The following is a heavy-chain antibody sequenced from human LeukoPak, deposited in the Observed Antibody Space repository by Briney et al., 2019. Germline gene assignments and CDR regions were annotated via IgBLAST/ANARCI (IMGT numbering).Heavy chain of an antibody. CDR3: VKTSGSPNGYFDY. CDR1: GFLFSTYA. J-gene: IGHJ4*02. V-gene: IGHV3-64D*06. Sequence: PGGSLRLSCSASGFLFSTYALYWVRQAPGKGPEYVSAINSNGGSTFYADSVKGRFTISRDNSKNTVYLQMSSLRAEDTAVYYCVKTSGSPNGYFDYWGQGTLVTVSS. D-gene: IGHD1-26*01. CDR2: INSNGGST.